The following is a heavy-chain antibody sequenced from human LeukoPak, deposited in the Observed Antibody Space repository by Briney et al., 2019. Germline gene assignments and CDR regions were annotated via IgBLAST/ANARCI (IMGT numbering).Heavy chain of an antibody. CDR3: ARAGRSTGYNWFDP. J-gene: IGHJ5*02. Sequence: SQTLSLTCTVSGGSISSGGYYWSWIRQHPGKGLEWIGYIYYSGSTYYNPSLKSRVTISVDTSKNQFSLKLSSVTAADTAVYYCARAGRSTGYNWFDPWGQGTLVTVSS. CDR1: GGSISSGGYY. V-gene: IGHV4-31*03. D-gene: IGHD1-14*01. CDR2: IYYSGST.